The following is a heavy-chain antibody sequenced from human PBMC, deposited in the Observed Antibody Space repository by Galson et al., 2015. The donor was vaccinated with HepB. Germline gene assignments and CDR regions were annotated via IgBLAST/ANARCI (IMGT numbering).Heavy chain of an antibody. CDR2: IKSKSDGGTA. D-gene: IGHD3-3*01. CDR1: GFTFSDVR. J-gene: IGHJ4*02. Sequence: SLRLSCAASGFTFSDVRMNWVRQAPGKGLEWVGRIKSKSDGGTAGYAAPVKGRFTISRDDSKNTLYLQMNSLKTEDTAVYYCSTYFTIFEVETNSWGQGTLVTVSS. V-gene: IGHV3-15*01. CDR3: STYFTIFEVETNS.